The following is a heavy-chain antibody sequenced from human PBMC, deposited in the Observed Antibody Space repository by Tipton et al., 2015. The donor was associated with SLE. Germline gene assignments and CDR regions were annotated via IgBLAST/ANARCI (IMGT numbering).Heavy chain of an antibody. Sequence: QSGAEVKKPGASAKVSCKASGYTFTSYGISWVRQAPGQGLEWMGWISAYNGNTNYAQKLQGRVTMTTETSTSTAYMELRSLRSDDTSVYYCARDEGSYGILTGYSWFDPWGQGTLVTVSS. V-gene: IGHV1-18*01. J-gene: IGHJ5*02. CDR1: GYTFTSYG. CDR2: ISAYNGNT. D-gene: IGHD3-9*01. CDR3: ARDEGSYGILTGYSWFDP.